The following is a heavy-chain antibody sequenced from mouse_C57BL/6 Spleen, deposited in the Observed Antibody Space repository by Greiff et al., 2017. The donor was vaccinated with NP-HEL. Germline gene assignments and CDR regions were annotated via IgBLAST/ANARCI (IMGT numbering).Heavy chain of an antibody. Sequence: EVKLMESGPGLVKPSQSLSLTCSVTGYSITSGYYWNWIRQFPGNKLEWMGYISYDGSNNYNPSLKNRISITRDTSKNQFFLKLNSVTTEDTATYYCASIYYGNGDYWGQGTSVTVSS. CDR3: ASIYYGNGDY. V-gene: IGHV3-6*01. CDR1: GYSITSGYY. J-gene: IGHJ4*01. D-gene: IGHD2-1*01. CDR2: ISYDGSN.